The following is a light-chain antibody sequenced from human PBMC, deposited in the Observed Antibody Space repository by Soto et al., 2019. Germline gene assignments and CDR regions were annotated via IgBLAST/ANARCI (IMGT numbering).Light chain of an antibody. CDR3: QQYQTWPPA. V-gene: IGKV3-15*01. CDR2: GAS. J-gene: IGKJ1*01. CDR1: QNIRSN. Sequence: ETVMTQSPATLSVSPGERASLSCRASQNIRSNVAWYQQKPGQAPRLLIYGASTRATGIPARFSGSASGTEFTLTFSSLQPEDFAVYSCQQYQTWPPAFGQGTKVEIK.